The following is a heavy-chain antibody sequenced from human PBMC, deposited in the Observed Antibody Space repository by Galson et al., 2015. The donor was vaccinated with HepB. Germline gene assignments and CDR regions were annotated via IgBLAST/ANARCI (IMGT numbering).Heavy chain of an antibody. CDR3: TTDLVVGDYGDYFSIPVYFQH. J-gene: IGHJ1*01. CDR2: IKSKTDGGTT. V-gene: IGHV3-15*01. CDR1: GFTFSNAW. Sequence: SLRLSCAASGFTFSNAWMSWVRQAPGKGLEWVGRIKSKTDGGTTDYAAPVKGRFTISRDDSKNTLYLQMNSLKTEDTAVYYCTTDLVVGDYGDYFSIPVYFQHWGQGTLVTVSS. D-gene: IGHD4-17*01.